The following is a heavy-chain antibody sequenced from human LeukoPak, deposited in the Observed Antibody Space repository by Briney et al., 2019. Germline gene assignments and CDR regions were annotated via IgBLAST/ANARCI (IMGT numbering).Heavy chain of an antibody. V-gene: IGHV4-34*01. CDR1: GGSFSGYY. CDR2: INHSGST. Sequence: PSETLSLTCAVYGGSFSGYYWSWIRQPPGKGLEWIGEINHSGSTNYNPSLKSRVTISVDTSKNQFSLKLSSVTAADTAVYYCARANSFDEQQLVQGDVFDYWGQGTLVTVSS. CDR3: ARANSFDEQQLVQGDVFDY. J-gene: IGHJ4*02. D-gene: IGHD6-13*01.